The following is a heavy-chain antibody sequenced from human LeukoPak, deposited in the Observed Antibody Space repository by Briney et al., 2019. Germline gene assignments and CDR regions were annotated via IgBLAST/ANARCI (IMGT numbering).Heavy chain of an antibody. CDR1: GFTFSDYY. V-gene: IGHV3-11*04. J-gene: IGHJ3*02. D-gene: IGHD3-3*01. CDR2: ISSSGSTI. Sequence: GGSLRLSCAASGFTFSDYYMSWIRQAPGKGLEWVSYISSSGSTIYYADSVKGRFTISRDNAKNSLYLQMNSLRAEDTAVYYRAREGPRGAYYDFWSGYYTDAFDIWGQGTMVTVSS. CDR3: AREGPRGAYYDFWSGYYTDAFDI.